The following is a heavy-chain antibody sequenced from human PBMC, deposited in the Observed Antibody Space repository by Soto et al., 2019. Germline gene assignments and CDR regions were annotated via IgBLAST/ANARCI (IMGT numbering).Heavy chain of an antibody. CDR1: GAYIDTYY. CDR2: IYYSGST. D-gene: IGHD6-13*01. Sequence: QVQLQESGPGLVKPSETLSLTCTVSGAYIDTYYWTWIRQPPGKGLEWIGYIYYSGSTDYNPSLKSRVTISIHPSKTQFSLKLSSVTAADTAVYYCARQLVSGYHDHWGQGTLVTVSS. CDR3: ARQLVSGYHDH. J-gene: IGHJ5*02. V-gene: IGHV4-59*01.